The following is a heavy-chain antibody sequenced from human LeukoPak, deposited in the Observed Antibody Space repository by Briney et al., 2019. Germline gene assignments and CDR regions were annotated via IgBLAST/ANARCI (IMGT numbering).Heavy chain of an antibody. V-gene: IGHV3-20*04. CDR3: ARGYGSGEDGDY. Sequence: PGGSLRLSCAASGFTFSNYNMNWVRQAPGKGLEWVSGINWNGGSTGYADSVKGRFTISRDNAKNSLYLQMNSLRAEDTALYYCARGYGSGEDGDYWGQGTLVTVSS. CDR1: GFTFSNYN. J-gene: IGHJ4*02. D-gene: IGHD3-10*01. CDR2: INWNGGST.